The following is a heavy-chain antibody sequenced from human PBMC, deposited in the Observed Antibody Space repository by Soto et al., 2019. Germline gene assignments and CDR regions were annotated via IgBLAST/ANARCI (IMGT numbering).Heavy chain of an antibody. D-gene: IGHD3-3*01. CDR2: ISYDGSNK. V-gene: IGHV3-30*18. CDR1: GFTFSSYG. Sequence: GGSLRLSCAASGFTFSSYGMHWVRQAPGKGLEWVAVISYDGSNKYYADSVKGRFTISRDNSKNTLYLQMNSLRAEDTAVYYCAKDSLRSVKFLLAPTSPIDYWGQRTLVTVSS. J-gene: IGHJ4*02. CDR3: AKDSLRSVKFLLAPTSPIDY.